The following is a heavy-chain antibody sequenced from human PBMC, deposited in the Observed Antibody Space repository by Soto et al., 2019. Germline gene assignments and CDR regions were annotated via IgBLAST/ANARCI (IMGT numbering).Heavy chain of an antibody. J-gene: IGHJ4*02. V-gene: IGHV3-23*01. CDR1: GFTFSSYA. CDR3: AKVRVRVYCTGGNCYAVDY. CDR2: ISGSGDST. Sequence: GGSLRLSCAASGFTFSSYAMSWVRQAPGKGLEWVSAISGSGDSTYYADSVKGRFTISRDNSKNTLYLQMNSLRAEDTAVYYCAKVRVRVYCTGGNCYAVDYWGQGTLVTVSS. D-gene: IGHD2-15*01.